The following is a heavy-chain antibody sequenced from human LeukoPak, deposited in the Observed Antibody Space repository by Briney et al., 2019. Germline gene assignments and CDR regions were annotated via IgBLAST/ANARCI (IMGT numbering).Heavy chain of an antibody. CDR2: ISAYNGNT. CDR1: GYTFTSYG. J-gene: IGHJ4*02. D-gene: IGHD3-22*01. V-gene: IGHV1-18*01. CDR3: AREAGQYDSSGYLYYFDY. Sequence: ASVKVSCKASGYTFTSYGISWVRQAPGQGLEWMGCISAYNGNTNYAQKLQGRVTMTTDTSTSTAYMELRSLRSDDRAVYYCAREAGQYDSSGYLYYFDYWGQGTLVTVSS.